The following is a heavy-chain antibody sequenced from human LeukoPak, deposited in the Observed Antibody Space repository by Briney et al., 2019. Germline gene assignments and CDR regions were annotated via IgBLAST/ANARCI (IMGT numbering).Heavy chain of an antibody. Sequence: PGGSLRLSCAASGFIFSSYSMNWVRQAPGKGLEWVSSISSSSTYIYYADSVKGRFTISRDNAKKSLYLQMDSLRAEDTAVYFCAREAYNAFDYWGQGTLVTVSS. CDR2: ISSSSTYI. CDR3: AREAYNAFDY. J-gene: IGHJ4*02. CDR1: GFIFSSYS. D-gene: IGHD1-1*01. V-gene: IGHV3-21*01.